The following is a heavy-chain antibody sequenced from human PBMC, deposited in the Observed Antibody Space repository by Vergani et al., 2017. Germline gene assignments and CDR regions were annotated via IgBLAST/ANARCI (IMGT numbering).Heavy chain of an antibody. CDR2: ISWNSGSI. J-gene: IGHJ6*03. CDR3: ARSLQSNYYYYYMDV. D-gene: IGHD4-11*01. V-gene: IGHV3-9*01. CDR1: GFTFDDYA. Sequence: EVQLVESGGGLVQPGRSLRLSCAASGFTFDDYAMHWVRQAPGKGLEWVSGISWNSGSIGYADSVKGRFPISRDNAKNSLYLQMNSLRAEDTALYYCARSLQSNYYYYYMDVWGKGTTVTVSS.